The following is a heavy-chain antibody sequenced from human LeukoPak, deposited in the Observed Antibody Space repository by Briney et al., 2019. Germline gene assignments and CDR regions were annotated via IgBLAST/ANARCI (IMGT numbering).Heavy chain of an antibody. J-gene: IGHJ6*03. CDR3: ARFAAGGSYYYYMDV. Sequence: GSLRLSCAASGFTFSSYTMNWVRQPPGKGLEWVSNIGTSSTTIYYADSVKGRFTISRDNAKNSLYLQINSLRADDTAVYYCARFAAGGSYYYYMDVWGKGTTVTVSS. V-gene: IGHV3-48*01. D-gene: IGHD6-25*01. CDR1: GFTFSSYT. CDR2: IGTSSTTI.